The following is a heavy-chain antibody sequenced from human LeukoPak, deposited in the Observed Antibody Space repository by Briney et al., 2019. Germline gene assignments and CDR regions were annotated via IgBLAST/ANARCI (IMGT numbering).Heavy chain of an antibody. CDR3: VKDKWIDH. D-gene: IGHD2-8*01. J-gene: IGHJ4*02. CDR2: ININGGRT. V-gene: IGHV3-64D*09. Sequence: GGSLRLSCSVSGFTFSSYTTHWVRQAPGKGLEYVSSININGGRTYYADSVKGRFTISRDNSKNMVYLQMSSLRAEDTAVYYCVKDKWIDHWGQGTLVTVSS. CDR1: GFTFSSYT.